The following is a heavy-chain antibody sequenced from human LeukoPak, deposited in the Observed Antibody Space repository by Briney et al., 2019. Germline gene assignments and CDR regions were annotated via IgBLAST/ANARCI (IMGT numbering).Heavy chain of an antibody. CDR3: ARQRSSGQGRNFDY. Sequence: GESLKISCKSSGYSFTTYWIAWVRQMPGEGLEWMGIIYPGDSDTRYSPSFQGQVTISADKSISTAYLQWSSLKASDTDMYYCARQRSSGQGRNFDYWGQGTLVTVSS. J-gene: IGHJ4*02. V-gene: IGHV5-51*01. D-gene: IGHD6-19*01. CDR1: GYSFTTYW. CDR2: IYPGDSDT.